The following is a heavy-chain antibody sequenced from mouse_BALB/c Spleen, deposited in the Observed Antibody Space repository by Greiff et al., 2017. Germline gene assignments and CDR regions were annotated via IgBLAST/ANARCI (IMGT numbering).Heavy chain of an antibody. CDR3: ASHYYGSSYAMDY. Sequence: LVESGAELVRPGTSVKVSCKASGYAFTNYLIEWVKQRPGQGLEWIGVINPGSGGTNYNEKFKGKATLTADKSSSTAYMQLSSLTSDDSAVYFCASHYYGSSYAMDYWGQGTSVTVSS. D-gene: IGHD1-1*01. J-gene: IGHJ4*01. CDR1: GYAFTNYL. V-gene: IGHV1-54*01. CDR2: INPGSGGT.